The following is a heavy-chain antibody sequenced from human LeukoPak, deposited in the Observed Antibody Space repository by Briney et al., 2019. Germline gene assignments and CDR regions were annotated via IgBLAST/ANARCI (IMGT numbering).Heavy chain of an antibody. D-gene: IGHD4-17*01. CDR3: ARRPMTTVTTGGWFDP. CDR1: GYSFTSYW. V-gene: IGHV5-51*01. CDR2: IYPGDSDT. Sequence: GESLKISCKGSGYSFTSYWIGWVRQMPGKGLEWMGIIYPGDSDTRYSPSFQGQVTISADKSISTAYLQWSSLKASDTAMYYCARRPMTTVTTGGWFDPWGQGTLVTVSS. J-gene: IGHJ5*02.